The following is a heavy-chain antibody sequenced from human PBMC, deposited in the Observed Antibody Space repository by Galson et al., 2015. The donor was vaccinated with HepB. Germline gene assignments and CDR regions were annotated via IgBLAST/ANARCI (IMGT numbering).Heavy chain of an antibody. CDR2: ISYDGSNK. CDR3: AGDYYDILTGWNYHMDV. Sequence: SLRLSCAASGFTFSSYGMHRVRQAPGKGLEWVAVISYDGSNKYYADSVKGRFTISRDNSKNTLYLQMNSLRAEDTAVYYCAGDYYDILTGWNYHMDVWGKGTTVTVSS. J-gene: IGHJ6*03. D-gene: IGHD3-9*01. V-gene: IGHV3-30*03. CDR1: GFTFSSYG.